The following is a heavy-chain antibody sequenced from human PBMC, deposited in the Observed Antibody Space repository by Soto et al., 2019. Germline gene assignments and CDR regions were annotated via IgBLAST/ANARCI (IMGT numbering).Heavy chain of an antibody. CDR1: GGTFSSYT. CDR3: AKDHGTYGPNWIDS. CDR2: IIPILGIA. D-gene: IGHD3-10*01. V-gene: IGHV1-69*04. J-gene: IGHJ5*01. Sequence: SVKVSFKASGGTFSSYTISWVRQAPGQGLEWMGRIIPILGIANYAQKLQGRVTMTTDTSTSTAYMELRSLRSDDTAVYYCAKDHGTYGPNWIDSWGQGTLVTVSS.